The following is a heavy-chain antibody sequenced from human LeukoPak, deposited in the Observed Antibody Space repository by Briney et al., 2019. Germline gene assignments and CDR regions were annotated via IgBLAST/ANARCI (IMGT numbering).Heavy chain of an antibody. D-gene: IGHD3-3*01. CDR3: AKTLSRGTYYDFWSGPSAAYFDY. J-gene: IGHJ4*02. Sequence: GGSLRLSCAASESTVSSNYMSWVRQAPGKGLEWVSAISGSGGSTYYADSVKGRFTISRDNSKNTLYLQTNSLRAEDTAVYYCAKTLSRGTYYDFWSGPSAAYFDYWGQGTLVTVSS. V-gene: IGHV3-23*01. CDR2: ISGSGGST. CDR1: ESTVSSNY.